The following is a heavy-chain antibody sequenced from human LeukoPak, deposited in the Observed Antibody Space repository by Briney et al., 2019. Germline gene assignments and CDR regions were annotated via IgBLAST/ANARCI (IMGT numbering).Heavy chain of an antibody. CDR1: GGSISSYY. J-gene: IGHJ4*02. CDR3: ARLPMVRGVHD. Sequence: PSGTLSLTCTVSGGSISSYYWSWIRLPPGKGLEWIGYIYYSGSTNYNPSLKSRVTISVDTSKNQFSLELSSVTAADTAVYYCARLPMVRGVHDWGQGTLVAVSS. CDR2: IYYSGST. D-gene: IGHD3-10*01. V-gene: IGHV4-59*01.